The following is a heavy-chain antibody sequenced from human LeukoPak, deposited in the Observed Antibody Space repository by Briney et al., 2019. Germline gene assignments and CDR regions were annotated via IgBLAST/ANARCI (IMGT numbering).Heavy chain of an antibody. Sequence: PGGSLRLSCAASGFTFSSYGMHWVRQAPGKGLEWVAVIWYDGSNKYYADSVKGRFTISRDNSKNTLYLQMNSLRAEDTAVYYCARDMSHYYDSSGSDAFDIWGQGTMVTVSS. CDR3: ARDMSHYYDSSGSDAFDI. CDR2: IWYDGSNK. J-gene: IGHJ3*02. D-gene: IGHD3-22*01. CDR1: GFTFSSYG. V-gene: IGHV3-33*01.